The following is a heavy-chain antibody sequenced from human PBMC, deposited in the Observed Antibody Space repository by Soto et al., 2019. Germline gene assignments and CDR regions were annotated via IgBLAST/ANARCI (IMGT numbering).Heavy chain of an antibody. Sequence: EVQLVESGGGLVQPGGSLRLSCAASGFTVSSNYMSWVRQAPGKGLEWVSVIYSGGSTYYADSVKGRFTISRDNSKNTLYPQMNSLRAEDTAVYYCARGSSNRKYYYYYHMDVWGKGTTVTVSS. V-gene: IGHV3-66*01. D-gene: IGHD2-2*01. J-gene: IGHJ6*03. CDR3: ARGSSNRKYYYYYHMDV. CDR2: IYSGGST. CDR1: GFTVSSNY.